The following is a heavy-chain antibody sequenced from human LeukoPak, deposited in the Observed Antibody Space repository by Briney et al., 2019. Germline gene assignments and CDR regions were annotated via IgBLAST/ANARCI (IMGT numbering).Heavy chain of an antibody. D-gene: IGHD6-6*01. Sequence: SVKVSCKASGGTFSSYAISWVRQAPGQGLEWMGRIIPIFGTANYAQKFQGRVTITTDESTSTAYMELSSLRSEDTAAYYCARGIIAARTYYFDYWGQGTLVTVSS. CDR3: ARGIIAARTYYFDY. J-gene: IGHJ4*02. V-gene: IGHV1-69*05. CDR2: IIPIFGTA. CDR1: GGTFSSYA.